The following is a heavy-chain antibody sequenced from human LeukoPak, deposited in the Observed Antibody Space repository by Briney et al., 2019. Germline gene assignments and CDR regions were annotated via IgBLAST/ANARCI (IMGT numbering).Heavy chain of an antibody. CDR1: GGSISSYY. Sequence: PSETLSLTCTVSGGSISSYYWSWIRQPPGKGLEWIGYIYDSGSTKYNPSLKSRVTISVDTSKNQFSLKLRSVTAADTAVYYCTRRPVVGAALRTYYFDYWGQGALVTVSS. V-gene: IGHV4-59*08. J-gene: IGHJ4*02. CDR3: TRRPVVGAALRTYYFDY. CDR2: IYDSGST. D-gene: IGHD1-26*01.